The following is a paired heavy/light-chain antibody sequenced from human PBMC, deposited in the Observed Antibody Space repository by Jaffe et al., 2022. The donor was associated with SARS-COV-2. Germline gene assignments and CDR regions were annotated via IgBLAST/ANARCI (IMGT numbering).Heavy chain of an antibody. CDR1: GFSLTTTEMG. CDR3: ARRPVGNYFRVFDY. V-gene: IGHV2-5*02. Sequence: QITLTESGPTLVEPTQTLTLTCTFSGFSLTTTEMGVAWIRQPPGKALEWVAIIYSDDNKYYSPSLKSRLTITKDASKKQVVLTMTNMDPADTATYYCARRPVGNYFRVFDYWGQGTLVTVSA. CDR2: IYSDDNK. J-gene: IGHJ4*02. D-gene: IGHD1-26*01.
Light chain of an antibody. J-gene: IGKJ5*01. CDR3: QQYSNWPIT. CDR2: AAS. Sequence: EIVMTQSPATLSVSPGERATLSCRASQSVSSSSAWYQQKPGQPPRLLIYAASARATGVPARFSGSGSGTEFTLTISSLQSEDFAVYYCQQYSNWPITFGQGTRLEIK. V-gene: IGKV3-15*01. CDR1: QSVSSS.